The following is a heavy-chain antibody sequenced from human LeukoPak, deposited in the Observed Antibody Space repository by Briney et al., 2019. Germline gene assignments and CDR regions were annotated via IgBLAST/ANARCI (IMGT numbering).Heavy chain of an antibody. Sequence: PGGSLRLSCAASGFTFDDYAMHWVRQAPGQGLEGVSSIYWNSGIITYADSVRGRFTISRDNADNSLFLQMDSLRPEDTALYYCTKEETKYTFGNAFDYWGQGTLVTVSS. CDR2: IYWNSGII. CDR1: GFTFDDYA. J-gene: IGHJ4*02. CDR3: TKEETKYTFGNAFDY. V-gene: IGHV3-9*01. D-gene: IGHD4-23*01.